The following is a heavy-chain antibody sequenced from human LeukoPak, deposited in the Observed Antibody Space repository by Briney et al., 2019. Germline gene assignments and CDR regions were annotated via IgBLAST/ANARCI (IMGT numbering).Heavy chain of an antibody. CDR2: ISSSSSTI. CDR3: AREVPYGAFDI. J-gene: IGHJ3*02. V-gene: IGHV3-48*04. CDR1: GFTFSSYS. D-gene: IGHD2-2*01. Sequence: QPGGSLRLSRAASGFTFSSYSMNWVRQAPGKGLEWVSYISSSSSTIYYADSVKGRFTISRDNAKNSLYLQMNSLRAEDTAVYYCAREVPYGAFDIWGQGTMVTVSS.